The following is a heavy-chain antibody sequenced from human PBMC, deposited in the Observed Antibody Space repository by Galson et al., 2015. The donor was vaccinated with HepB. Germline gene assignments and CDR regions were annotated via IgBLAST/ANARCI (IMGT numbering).Heavy chain of an antibody. CDR2: ISYDGSNK. Sequence: SLRLSCAASGFTFSSYAMHWVRQAPGKGLEWVAVISYDGSNKYYADSVKGRFTISRDNSKNTLYLQMNSLRAEDTAVYYCARVLYSYGYYYYYGMDVWGQGTTVTVSS. D-gene: IGHD5-18*01. CDR1: GFTFSSYA. J-gene: IGHJ6*02. V-gene: IGHV3-30-3*01. CDR3: ARVLYSYGYYYYYGMDV.